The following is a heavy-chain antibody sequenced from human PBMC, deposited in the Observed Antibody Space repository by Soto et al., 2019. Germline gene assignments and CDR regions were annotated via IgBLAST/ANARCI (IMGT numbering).Heavy chain of an antibody. CDR3: AGDALSPPPHSSQTNYYFYMDG. D-gene: IGHD6-13*01. Sequence: SVKVSCKASGGTFSIYTISWVLQAPGQGLEWMGRIIPILGIANYAQKFQGRVTITADKSTSTAYMELSSLRSEDTAVYYCAGDALSPPPHSSQTNYYFYMDGWGKETTVTVCS. V-gene: IGHV1-69*02. CDR2: IIPILGIA. J-gene: IGHJ6*03. CDR1: GGTFSIYT.